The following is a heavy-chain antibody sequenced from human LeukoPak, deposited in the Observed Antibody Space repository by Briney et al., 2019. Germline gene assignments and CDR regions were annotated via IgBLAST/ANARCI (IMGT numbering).Heavy chain of an antibody. CDR1: GFTFSNSW. CDR3: VRDYVWGTSNSDY. CDR2: IKEDGSKT. Sequence: GGSLRLSCAASGFTFSNSWVSWVRQAPGKGLEWLTNIKEDGSKTYYVDSVKGRFTTSRDNAKNSLYLQMDSLRAEDTAVYYCVRDYVWGTSNSDYWGQGTLVTVSS. V-gene: IGHV3-7*01. J-gene: IGHJ4*02. D-gene: IGHD3-16*01.